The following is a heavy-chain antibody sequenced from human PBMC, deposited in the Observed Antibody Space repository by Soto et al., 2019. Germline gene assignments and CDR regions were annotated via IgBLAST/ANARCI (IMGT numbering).Heavy chain of an antibody. CDR2: IYYSGST. D-gene: IGHD5-18*01. J-gene: IGHJ4*02. Sequence: SETLSLTCTVSGGSISSYYWSWIRQPPGKGLEWIGYIYYSGSTNYNPSLKSRVTISVDTSKNQFSLKLSSVTAADTAVYYCARVGYSYGYDYWGQGTLVTVSS. V-gene: IGHV4-59*01. CDR3: ARVGYSYGYDY. CDR1: GGSISSYY.